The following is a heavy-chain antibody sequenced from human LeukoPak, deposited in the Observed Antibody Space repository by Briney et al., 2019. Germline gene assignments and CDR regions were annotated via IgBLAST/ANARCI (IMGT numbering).Heavy chain of an antibody. D-gene: IGHD3-22*01. CDR2: ISGSGGST. J-gene: IGHJ4*02. V-gene: IGHV3-23*01. CDR1: GFTFSSYG. CDR3: AREWYDSSGYYNRLDYFDY. Sequence: GGSLRLSCAASGFTFSSYGMSWVRQAPGKGLEWVSAISGSGGSTYYADSVKGRFTISRDNSKNSLYLQMNSLRAEDTAVYYCAREWYDSSGYYNRLDYFDYWGQGTLVTVSS.